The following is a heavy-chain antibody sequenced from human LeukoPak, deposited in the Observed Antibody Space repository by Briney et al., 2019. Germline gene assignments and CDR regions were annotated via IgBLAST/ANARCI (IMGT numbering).Heavy chain of an antibody. D-gene: IGHD2-2*01. V-gene: IGHV3-23*01. Sequence: PGGSLRLSCAASGFAFSSYAMTWVRQAPGKGLEWVSVISGRGDGTHYADSVKGRFSISRDNSKNTLYLQMNGLRAEDTAVYYCAKEAFSCFDYWGQGTLVTVSS. J-gene: IGHJ4*02. CDR3: AKEAFSCFDY. CDR1: GFAFSSYA. CDR2: ISGRGDGT.